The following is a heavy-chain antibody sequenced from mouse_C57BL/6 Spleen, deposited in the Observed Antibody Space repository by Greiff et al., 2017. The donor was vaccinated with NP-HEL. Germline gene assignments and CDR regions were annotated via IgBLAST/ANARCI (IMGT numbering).Heavy chain of an antibody. V-gene: IGHV5-17*01. CDR1: GFTFSDYG. J-gene: IGHJ3*01. CDR2: ISSGSSTI. Sequence: EVKLMESGGGLVKPGGSLKLSCAASGFTFSDYGMHWVRQAPEKGLEWVAYISSGSSTIYYADTVKGRFTISRDNAKNTLFLQMTGLGSEDTAMYYCARAWFACWGQGTLVTVSA. CDR3: ARAWFAC.